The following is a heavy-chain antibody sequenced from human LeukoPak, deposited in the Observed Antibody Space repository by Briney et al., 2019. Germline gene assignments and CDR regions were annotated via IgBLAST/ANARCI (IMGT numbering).Heavy chain of an antibody. D-gene: IGHD1-26*01. CDR3: ARNHPASGSLDY. Sequence: SETLSLTCAVCGGSFSGYYWSWIRQPPGKGLEWIGEINHSGSTNYNPSLKSRVTISVDTSKNQFSLKLSSVTAADTAVYYCARNHPASGSLDYWGQGTLVTVSS. J-gene: IGHJ4*02. CDR2: INHSGST. CDR1: GGSFSGYY. V-gene: IGHV4-34*01.